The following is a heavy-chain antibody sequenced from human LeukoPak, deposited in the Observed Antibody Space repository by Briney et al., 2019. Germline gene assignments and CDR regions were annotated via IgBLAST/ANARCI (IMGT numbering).Heavy chain of an antibody. V-gene: IGHV4-59*01. CDR1: GASISTYY. J-gene: IGHJ4*02. Sequence: SQTLSLTYTVSGASISTYYWSWIRQPPGKGLEWIGYIYYTGTTNYNPSLKSRVTISVDTSKNQFSLKLNSVTAADTAVYYCTKGRDTAMDWGQGTLVTVSS. CDR2: IYYTGTT. CDR3: TKGRDTAMD. D-gene: IGHD5-18*01.